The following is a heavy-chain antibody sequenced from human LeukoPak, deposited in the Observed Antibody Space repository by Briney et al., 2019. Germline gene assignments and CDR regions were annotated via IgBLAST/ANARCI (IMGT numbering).Heavy chain of an antibody. CDR2: INPNSGGT. CDR1: GYTFTGYY. CDR3: ARISTGYYYYGMDV. V-gene: IGHV1-2*06. J-gene: IGHJ6*02. Sequence: GASVKVSCKASGYTFTGYYMHWLRQAPGQGLEWMGRINPNSGGTNYAQKFQGRVTMTRDTSISTAYMELSSLRSEDTAVYYCARISTGYYYYGMDVWGQGTTVTVSS.